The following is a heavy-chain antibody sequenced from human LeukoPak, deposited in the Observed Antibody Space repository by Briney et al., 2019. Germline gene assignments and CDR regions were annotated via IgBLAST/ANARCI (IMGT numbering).Heavy chain of an antibody. J-gene: IGHJ6*02. CDR1: GGSFSGYY. V-gene: IGHV4-34*01. D-gene: IGHD5-12*01. CDR3: ARGRRGYSGTYYYYGMDA. CDR2: INHSGST. Sequence: SETLSLTCAVYGGSFSGYYWSWIRQPPGKGLEWIGEINHSGSTNYNPSLKSRVTISVDTSKNQLSLKLSSVTAADTAVYYCARGRRGYSGTYYYYGMDAWGQGTTVTVSS.